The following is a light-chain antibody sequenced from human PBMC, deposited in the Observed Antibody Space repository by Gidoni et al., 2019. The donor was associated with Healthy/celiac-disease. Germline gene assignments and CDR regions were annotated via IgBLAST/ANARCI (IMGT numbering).Light chain of an antibody. J-gene: IGLJ1*01. CDR3: QAWDSSTACYV. V-gene: IGLV3-1*01. CDR2: QDS. Sequence: SYELTQPPSASVSPGQTASITCSGDKLGDKYACWYQQKPGQSPVLVIYQDSKRPSGIPERFSGSNSGNTATLTISGTQAMDEADYYCQAWDSSTACYVFGTGTKVTVL. CDR1: KLGDKY.